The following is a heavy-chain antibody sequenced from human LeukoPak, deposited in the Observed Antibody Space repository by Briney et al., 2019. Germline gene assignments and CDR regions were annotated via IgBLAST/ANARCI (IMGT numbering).Heavy chain of an antibody. CDR3: ARTDRGYSGYDYSYYYMDV. J-gene: IGHJ6*03. V-gene: IGHV3-21*04. CDR2: ISSSSTYI. CDR1: GFTFSTYT. D-gene: IGHD5-12*01. Sequence: GGSLRLSCAASGFTFSTYTMNWVRQAPGKGLEWVSSISSSSTYIFYADSLKGRFTISRDNAKNSLYLQMNSLRAEDTALYYCARTDRGYSGYDYSYYYMDVWGKGTTVTVSS.